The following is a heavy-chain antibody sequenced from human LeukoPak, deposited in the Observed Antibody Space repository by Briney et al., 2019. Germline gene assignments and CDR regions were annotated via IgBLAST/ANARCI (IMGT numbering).Heavy chain of an antibody. CDR3: ARDRGAAAGLRGSNSIGY. CDR1: GGSISSYY. CDR2: IYYSGST. D-gene: IGHD6-13*01. J-gene: IGHJ4*02. V-gene: IGHV4-59*12. Sequence: SETLSLTCTVSGGSISSYYWSWIRQPPGKGLEWIGYIYYSGSTNYNPSLKSRVTISVDTSKNQFSLKLSSVTAADTAVYYCARDRGAAAGLRGSNSIGYWGQGTLVTVSS.